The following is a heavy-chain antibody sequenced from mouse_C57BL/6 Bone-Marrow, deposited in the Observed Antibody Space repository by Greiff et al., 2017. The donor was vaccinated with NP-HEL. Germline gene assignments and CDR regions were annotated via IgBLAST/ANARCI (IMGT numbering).Heavy chain of an antibody. V-gene: IGHV2-2*01. J-gene: IGHJ1*03. Sequence: VKLMESGPGLVQPSQSLSITCTVSGFSLTSYGVHWVRQSPGKGLAWLGVIWSGGSTDYNACFISRLSISKDNSKSQVFFKMNSLQADDTAIYYCARNSRYYYGGYWYFDVWGTGTTVTVSS. CDR2: IWSGGST. D-gene: IGHD1-1*02. CDR1: GFSLTSYG. CDR3: ARNSRYYYGGYWYFDV.